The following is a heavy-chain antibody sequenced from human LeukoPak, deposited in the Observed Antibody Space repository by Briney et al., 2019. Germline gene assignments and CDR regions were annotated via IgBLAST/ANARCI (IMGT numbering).Heavy chain of an antibody. CDR1: GFTFSSYC. V-gene: IGHV3-48*02. CDR2: ISSSGGNL. CDR3: PRGTPNFYY. J-gene: IGHJ4*02. Sequence: GGSLRLSCAASGFTFSSYCMNWVRQAPGKGLEWVPYISSSGGNLNYADSVKGRFTISRDNAKNSMYLQVNRLRDEDTAVYYGPRGTPNFYYRGQRALFTASS.